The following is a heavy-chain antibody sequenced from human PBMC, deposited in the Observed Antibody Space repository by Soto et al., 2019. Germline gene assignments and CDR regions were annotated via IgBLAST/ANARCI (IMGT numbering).Heavy chain of an antibody. V-gene: IGHV6-1*01. CDR2: TVYRSNWNN. CDR1: GDSVSSNIAA. J-gene: IGHJ4*02. D-gene: IGHD6-13*01. Sequence: QVQLQQSGPGLVKPSQTLSLTCAISGDSVSSNIAAWSWLRQSPSRGLEWLGRTVYRSNWNNDSGLIVGSRVTINPDTSKTQFSLQLDSVTPEDTAVYYCASEKRTFPGTRGYFAYWSQGTLVTVSS. CDR3: ASEKRTFPGTRGYFAY.